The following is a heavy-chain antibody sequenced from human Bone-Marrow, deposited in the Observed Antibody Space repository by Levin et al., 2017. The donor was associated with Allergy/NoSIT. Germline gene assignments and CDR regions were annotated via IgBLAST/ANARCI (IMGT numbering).Heavy chain of an antibody. CDR1: GGTFSSYA. CDR3: ARDRLRDTAMVAGDY. J-gene: IGHJ4*02. Sequence: ASVKVSCKASGGTFSSYAISWVRQAPGQGLEWMGRIIPILGIANYAQKFQGRVTITADKSTSTAYMELSSLRSEDTAVYYCARDRLRDTAMVAGDYWGQGTLVTVSS. CDR2: IIPILGIA. D-gene: IGHD5-18*01. V-gene: IGHV1-69*04.